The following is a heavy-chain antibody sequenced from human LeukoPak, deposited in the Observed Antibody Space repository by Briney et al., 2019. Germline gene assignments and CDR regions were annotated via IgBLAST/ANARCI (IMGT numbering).Heavy chain of an antibody. V-gene: IGHV4-59*01. Sequence: SETLSLTCTVSGGSISSYYWSWIRQPPGKGLEWIGYIYYSGSTNYNPSLKSRVTISVDTSKNQFSLKLSSVTAADTAVYYCARVITGDLYDYWGQGTLVTVSS. CDR2: IYYSGST. D-gene: IGHD7-27*01. J-gene: IGHJ4*02. CDR3: ARVITGDLYDY. CDR1: GGSISSYY.